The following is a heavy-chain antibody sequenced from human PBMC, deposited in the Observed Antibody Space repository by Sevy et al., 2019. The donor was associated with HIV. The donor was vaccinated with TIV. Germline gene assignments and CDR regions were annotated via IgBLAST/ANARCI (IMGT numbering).Heavy chain of an antibody. Sequence: GGSLRLSCAASGFTFSKYWMGWVRQDPGKGLERVANIKQDAGQKYYVDSVKGRFTISRDNAKNSLYLQMNSLRAEDTAVYFCARDDGNYYFHYWGQGTLVTVSS. V-gene: IGHV3-7*01. CDR2: IKQDAGQK. J-gene: IGHJ4*02. CDR3: ARDDGNYYFHY. CDR1: GFTFSKYW. D-gene: IGHD1-7*01.